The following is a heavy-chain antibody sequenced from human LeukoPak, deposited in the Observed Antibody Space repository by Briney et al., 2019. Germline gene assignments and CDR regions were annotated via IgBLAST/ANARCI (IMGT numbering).Heavy chain of an antibody. Sequence: NPSETLSLTCAVYGGSFSGYYWSWIRQPPGKGLEWIGEINHSGSTNYNPSLKSRVTISVDTSKNQFSLKLSSVTAADTAVYYCARAGDSSGYCDSWGQGTLVTVSS. CDR2: INHSGST. V-gene: IGHV4-34*01. J-gene: IGHJ4*02. D-gene: IGHD3-22*01. CDR1: GGSFSGYY. CDR3: ARAGDSSGYCDS.